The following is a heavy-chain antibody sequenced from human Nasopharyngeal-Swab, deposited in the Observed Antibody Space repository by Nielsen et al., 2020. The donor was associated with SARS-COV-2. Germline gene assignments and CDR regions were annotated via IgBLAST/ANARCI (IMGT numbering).Heavy chain of an antibody. CDR1: GFTFDDSA. CDR2: ISVDGGST. J-gene: IGHJ4*02. Sequence: GESLKISCAASGFTFDDSAMHWVRQAPGKGLEWVSLISVDGGSTYSADSVKGRFTISRDNSENSLYLQMNSLRIEDTALYYCAKGNYGGKVDSWGQGTLVTVSS. CDR3: AKGNYGGKVDS. V-gene: IGHV3-43*02. D-gene: IGHD4-23*01.